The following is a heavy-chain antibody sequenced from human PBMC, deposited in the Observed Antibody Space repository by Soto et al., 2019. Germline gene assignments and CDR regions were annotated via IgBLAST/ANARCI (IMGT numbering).Heavy chain of an antibody. D-gene: IGHD3-16*01. CDR1: GFTFSSYS. CDR2: ISSCSSDK. V-gene: IGHV3-21*01. J-gene: IGHJ5*02. CDR3: ASGGSGWFDP. Sequence: EVQLVESGGGLVKPGGSLSLSCAGSGFTFSSYSMNWVRQAPGKGLEWVSSISSCSSDKYYADSVKGRFTISRDNAKNSLYLQMNSLRAEDTAVYYCASGGSGWFDPWGQGILVTVSS.